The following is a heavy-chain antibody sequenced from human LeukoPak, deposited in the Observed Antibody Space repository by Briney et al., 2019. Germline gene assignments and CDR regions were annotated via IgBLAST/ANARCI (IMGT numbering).Heavy chain of an antibody. J-gene: IGHJ6*02. Sequence: GVSLRLSCAASGVTFSSYAMSWVRQGPGKGLEWVSAISGSGGSTYYADSVKGRFTISRDNSKNTLYLQMNSLRAEDTAVYYCAKGLLSWGYYYYGMDVWGQGTTVTVSS. CDR1: GVTFSSYA. V-gene: IGHV3-23*01. CDR3: AKGLLSWGYYYYGMDV. D-gene: IGHD3-16*01. CDR2: ISGSGGST.